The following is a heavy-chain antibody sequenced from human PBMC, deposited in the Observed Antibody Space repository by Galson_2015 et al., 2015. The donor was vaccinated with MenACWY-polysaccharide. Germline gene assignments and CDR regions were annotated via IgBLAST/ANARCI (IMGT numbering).Heavy chain of an antibody. CDR2: TSGNGGKA. V-gene: IGHV3-23*01. CDR1: GFTFRSYA. J-gene: IGHJ4*02. CDR3: AKEQWGSNEY. Sequence: SLRLSCAAAGFTFRSYAMSWVRQAPGQGLEWVSTTSGNGGKAFYSDSVKGRFTIHRDNSKNTLYLQMNSLRAEDAAIYYCAKEQWGSNEYWGQGTLVTVSS. D-gene: IGHD6-13*01.